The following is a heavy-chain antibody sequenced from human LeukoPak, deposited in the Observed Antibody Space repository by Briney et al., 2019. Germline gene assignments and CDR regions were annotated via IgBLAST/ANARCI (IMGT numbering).Heavy chain of an antibody. V-gene: IGHV4-34*01. CDR2: INHSGST. J-gene: IGHJ3*02. CDR3: ARSARAAAGTRLDVFDI. D-gene: IGHD6-13*01. CDR1: GGSFSGYY. Sequence: PSETLSLTCAVYGGSFSGYYWSWIRQPPGKGLEWIGEINHSGSTNYNPSLKSRVTISVDTSKNQFSLKLSSVTAADTAVYYCARSARAAAGTRLDVFDIWGQGTMVTVSS.